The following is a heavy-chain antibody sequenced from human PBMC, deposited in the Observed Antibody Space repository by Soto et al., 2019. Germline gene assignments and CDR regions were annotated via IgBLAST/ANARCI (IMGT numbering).Heavy chain of an antibody. CDR2: IYPGDSDT. Sequence: GESLKISCKGSGYSFTSYWIAWVRQMPGKGLEWLGIIYPGDSDTRYSPSFQGQVSISADKSISTAYLQWSSLKASDTAMYYCARHPPTYYDILTGSEGAFDIWGRGTVVTVSS. CDR1: GYSFTSYW. J-gene: IGHJ3*02. D-gene: IGHD3-9*01. CDR3: ARHPPTYYDILTGSEGAFDI. V-gene: IGHV5-51*01.